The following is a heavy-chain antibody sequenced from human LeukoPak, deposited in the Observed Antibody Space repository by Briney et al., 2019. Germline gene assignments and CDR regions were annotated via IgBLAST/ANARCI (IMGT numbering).Heavy chain of an antibody. CDR2: IIPIFGTA. V-gene: IGHV1-69*01. D-gene: IGHD2-15*01. CDR3: ARALVAATPRPYYYYGMDV. CDR1: GDTFSNYA. Sequence: GSSVKVSCKASGDTFSNYAINWVRQAPGQGLEWMGGIIPIFGTANYAQKFQGRVTITADESTSTAYVELSSLRSEDTAVYYCARALVAATPRPYYYYGMDVWGQGTTVTVSS. J-gene: IGHJ6*02.